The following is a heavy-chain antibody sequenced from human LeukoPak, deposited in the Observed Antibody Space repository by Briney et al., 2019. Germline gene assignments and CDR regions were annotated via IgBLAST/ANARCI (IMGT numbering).Heavy chain of an antibody. CDR1: GYSFTDYY. J-gene: IGHJ5*02. CDR3: ARADRLHGGPYLIGP. D-gene: IGHD2-21*01. V-gene: IGHV1-2*02. CDR2: INPNSGGT. Sequence: ASVKVSCKTSGYSFTDYYMHWVRQAPGQGLEWMGWINPNSGGTSSAQKFQGRVTMTRDTSITTVYMEVSWLTSGDTAIYYCARADRLHGGPYLIGPWGQGTLVPVSS.